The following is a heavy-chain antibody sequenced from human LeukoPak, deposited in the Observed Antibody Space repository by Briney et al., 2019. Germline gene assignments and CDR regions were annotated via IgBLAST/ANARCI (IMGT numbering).Heavy chain of an antibody. V-gene: IGHV3-21*01. Sequence: ETLSLTCAVSGGSISSNTWWSWVRQPPGKGLEWVSSISSSSSYIYYADSVKGRFTISRDNAKNSLYLQMNSLRAEDTAVYYCASLLRGVPPYWGQGTLVTVSS. CDR2: ISSSSSYI. CDR3: ASLLRGVPPY. CDR1: GGSISSNT. D-gene: IGHD3-10*01. J-gene: IGHJ4*02.